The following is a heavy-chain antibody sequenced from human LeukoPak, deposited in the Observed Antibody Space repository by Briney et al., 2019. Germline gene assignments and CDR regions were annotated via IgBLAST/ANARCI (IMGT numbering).Heavy chain of an antibody. CDR3: TKDVAPGGADV. Sequence: GRSLRLTCAVSGLSLDTYAILWVRQAPGKGLEWVSGLSLDTDRIGYGDSVKGRFTVSRDHTKNSVYLQMNRLTPEDSALYFCTKDVAPGGADVWGQGTTVTVSS. D-gene: IGHD1-26*01. CDR2: LSLDTDRI. CDR1: GLSLDTYA. V-gene: IGHV3-9*01. J-gene: IGHJ6*02.